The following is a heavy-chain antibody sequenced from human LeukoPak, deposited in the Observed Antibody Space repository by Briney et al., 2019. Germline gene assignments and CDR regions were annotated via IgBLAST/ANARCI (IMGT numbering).Heavy chain of an antibody. CDR1: GCNFDDYA. V-gene: IGHV3-9*01. CDR3: ARGKKDALGYCSGGSCTKPRGYSYGTNYYYYMDV. CDR2: ISWNRGSI. D-gene: IGHD2-15*01. Sequence: GGSLRLSCAASGCNFDDYAMHWVRQAPGKGLEWVSGISWNRGSICYADSVKGRFTISRDNAKNSLYLQMNSLRAEDTAVYYCARGKKDALGYCSGGSCTKPRGYSYGTNYYYYMDVWGKGTTVTISS. J-gene: IGHJ6*03.